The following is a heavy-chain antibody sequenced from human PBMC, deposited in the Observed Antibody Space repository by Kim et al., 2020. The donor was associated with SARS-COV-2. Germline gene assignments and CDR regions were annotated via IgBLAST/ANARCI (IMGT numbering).Heavy chain of an antibody. V-gene: IGHV4-38-2*02. J-gene: IGHJ4*02. Sequence: SETLSLTCTVSGYSISSGYYWGWIRQPPGKGLEWIGSIYHSGSTYYNPSLKSRVTISVDTSKNQFSLKLSSVTAADTAVYYCARSLLGYCSGGSCYFDYWGQGTLVTVSS. CDR3: ARSLLGYCSGGSCYFDY. CDR2: IYHSGST. CDR1: GYSISSGYY. D-gene: IGHD2-15*01.